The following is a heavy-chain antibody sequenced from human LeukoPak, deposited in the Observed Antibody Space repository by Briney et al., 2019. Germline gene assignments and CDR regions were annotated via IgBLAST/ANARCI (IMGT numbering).Heavy chain of an antibody. V-gene: IGHV3-30*02. CDR3: AKDDGSSWWYTFDY. Sequence: GGSLRLSCAASGFTFSSYGMHWVRQAPGKGLEWVAFIRYDGSNKYYADSVKGRFTISRDNSKNTLYLQTNSLRAEDTAVYYCAKDDGSSWWYTFDYWGQGTLVTVSS. CDR1: GFTFSSYG. CDR2: IRYDGSNK. D-gene: IGHD6-13*01. J-gene: IGHJ4*02.